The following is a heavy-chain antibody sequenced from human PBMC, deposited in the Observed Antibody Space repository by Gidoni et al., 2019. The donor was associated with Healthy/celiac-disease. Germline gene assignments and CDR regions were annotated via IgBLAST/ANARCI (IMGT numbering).Heavy chain of an antibody. V-gene: IGHV3-23*01. CDR3: AKGYSSGRIDY. D-gene: IGHD6-19*01. CDR2: ISSSGGST. CDR1: GFTFSTYV. Sequence: EVQLLESGGGLGQPGGSLRLSCAAPGFTFSTYVMRWVRQAPGKGLEWVSTISSSGGSTYYADSVKGRFTISRDNSKNTLYLQMNSLRVEDTAVYYCAKGYSSGRIDYWGQGTLVTVSS. J-gene: IGHJ4*02.